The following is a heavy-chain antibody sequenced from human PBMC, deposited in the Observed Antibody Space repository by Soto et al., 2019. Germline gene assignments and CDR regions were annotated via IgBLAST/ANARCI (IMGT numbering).Heavy chain of an antibody. V-gene: IGHV4-34*01. Sequence: SETLSLTCAVYGGSFSGYYWSWIRQPPGKGLEWIGEINHSGSTNYNPSLKSRVTISVDTSKNQFSLKLSSVTAADTAVYYCARGGPYYDFWSGYYTKAYYFDYWGQGTLVTVSS. CDR3: ARGGPYYDFWSGYYTKAYYFDY. D-gene: IGHD3-3*01. J-gene: IGHJ4*02. CDR1: GGSFSGYY. CDR2: INHSGST.